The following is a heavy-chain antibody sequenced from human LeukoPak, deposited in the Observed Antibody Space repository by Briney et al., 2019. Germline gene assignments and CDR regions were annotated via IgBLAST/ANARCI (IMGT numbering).Heavy chain of an antibody. D-gene: IGHD3-22*01. CDR3: ARASGGYYKNWFDP. J-gene: IGHJ5*02. CDR1: GGSLSTYY. Sequence: SESLSLTCTVSGGSLSTYYWSWIRQPPGKGLEWMGYISYTGSTNYNPSLKSRVTISVDTSKNQFSLRLTSVTAADTAVYYCARASGGYYKNWFDPWGQGTLVPVST. CDR2: ISYTGST. V-gene: IGHV4-59*01.